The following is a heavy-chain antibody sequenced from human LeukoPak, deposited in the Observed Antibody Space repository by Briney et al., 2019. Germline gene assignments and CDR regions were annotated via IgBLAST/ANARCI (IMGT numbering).Heavy chain of an antibody. Sequence: GGSLRLSCAASGFTFRSYNMNWVRQAPGKGLEWVSYITGGSTTIYYADSVKGRFTISRDNAKNSLYLQMNSLRAEDTAVYYCTGNYYGSGSYADFDYWGQGTLVTVSS. CDR2: ITGGSTTI. CDR3: TGNYYGSGSYADFDY. D-gene: IGHD3-10*01. V-gene: IGHV3-48*01. CDR1: GFTFRSYN. J-gene: IGHJ4*02.